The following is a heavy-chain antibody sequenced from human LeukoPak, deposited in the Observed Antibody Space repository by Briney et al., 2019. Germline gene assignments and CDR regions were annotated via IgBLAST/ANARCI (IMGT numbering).Heavy chain of an antibody. J-gene: IGHJ4*02. V-gene: IGHV3-48*02. D-gene: IGHD6-13*01. CDR2: ISSSSSTI. Sequence: AGGSLRLSCAASGFTFSSSSMNWVRQAPGKGLEWVSYISSSSSTIYYADSVKGRFTISRDNAKNPLYLQMNSLRDEDTAVYYCARPYSSSWGRFDYWGQGTLVTVSS. CDR3: ARPYSSSWGRFDY. CDR1: GFTFSSSS.